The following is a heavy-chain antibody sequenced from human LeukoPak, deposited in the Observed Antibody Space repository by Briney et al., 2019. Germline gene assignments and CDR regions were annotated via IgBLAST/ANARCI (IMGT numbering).Heavy chain of an antibody. V-gene: IGHV3-30*03. J-gene: IGHJ4*02. D-gene: IGHD3-22*01. CDR1: GFTFSSYG. CDR3: TTVDYYDSSGHYRDY. Sequence: GRSLRLSCAASGFTFSSYGMHWVRQAPGKGLEWVAVISYDGSNKYYADSVKGRFTISRDNSKNTLYLQMNSLKTEDTAVYYCTTVDYYDSSGHYRDYWGQGTLVTVSS. CDR2: ISYDGSNK.